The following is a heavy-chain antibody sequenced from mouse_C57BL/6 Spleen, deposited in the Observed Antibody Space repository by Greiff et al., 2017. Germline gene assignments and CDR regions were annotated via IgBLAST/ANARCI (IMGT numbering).Heavy chain of an antibody. D-gene: IGHD1-1*01. CDR2: ISDGGSYT. CDR3: ARDLYYYDRGCGMDY. V-gene: IGHV5-4*01. J-gene: IGHJ4*01. Sequence: EVKLVESGGGLVKPGGSLKLSCAASGFTFSSYAMSWVRQTPEKRLEWVATISDGGSYTYYPDNVKGRFTISRDNAKNNLYLQMSHLKSEDTAMYYCARDLYYYDRGCGMDYWGQGTSVTVSS. CDR1: GFTFSSYA.